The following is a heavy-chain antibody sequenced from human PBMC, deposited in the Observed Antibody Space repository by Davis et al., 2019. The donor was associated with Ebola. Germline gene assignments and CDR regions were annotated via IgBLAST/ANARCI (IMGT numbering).Heavy chain of an antibody. CDR2: IYPGDSDT. J-gene: IGHJ6*02. V-gene: IGHV5-51*01. CDR1: GYSFTSYW. Sequence: GESLKISCKGSGYSFTSYWIGWVRQMPGKGLEWMGIIYPGDSDTRYSPSFQGQVTISADKSISTAYLQWSSLKASDTAMYYCARHGMTTVVAYGMDVWGQGTTVTVSS. D-gene: IGHD4-23*01. CDR3: ARHGMTTVVAYGMDV.